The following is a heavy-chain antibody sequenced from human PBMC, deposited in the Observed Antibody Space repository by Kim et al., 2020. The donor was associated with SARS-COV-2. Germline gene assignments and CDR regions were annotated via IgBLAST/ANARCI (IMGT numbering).Heavy chain of an antibody. J-gene: IGHJ4*02. D-gene: IGHD3-22*01. Sequence: VKGRFTISRDDSKNTLYLQMNSLKTEDTAVYYCTTDLYYYDSSGYYPLDYWGQGTLVTVSS. CDR3: TTDLYYYDSSGYYPLDY. V-gene: IGHV3-15*01.